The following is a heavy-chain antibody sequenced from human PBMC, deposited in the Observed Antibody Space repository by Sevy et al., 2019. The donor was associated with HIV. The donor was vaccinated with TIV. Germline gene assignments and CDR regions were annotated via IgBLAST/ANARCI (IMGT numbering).Heavy chain of an antibody. J-gene: IGHJ3*01. CDR3: AKGRVRSLDWFEPLDV. D-gene: IGHD3-9*01. V-gene: IGHV3-23*01. CDR1: GFTFRNYG. CDR2: ISDGGGNI. Sequence: GGSLRLSCAASGFTFRNYGMNWVRQAPGKGLEWVSSISDGGGNIYYADSVKGRFSVSRDNSMKTLYLQLNRLRAEDTAIYYCAKGRVRSLDWFEPLDVWGQGTMVTVSS.